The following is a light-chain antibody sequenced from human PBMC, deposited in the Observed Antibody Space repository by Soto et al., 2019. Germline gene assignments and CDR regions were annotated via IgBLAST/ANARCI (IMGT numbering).Light chain of an antibody. CDR3: HQYGSSRT. V-gene: IGKV3-20*01. CDR2: GAS. CDR1: QSVRRQY. Sequence: EIVLTQSPGTLSLSPGERATLSCRASQSVRRQYLDWYQQKPDHAPNVPIYGASIMASGDPDGFSGGGSGTDFTLAITRLEPEVFALYYCHQYGSSRTGGQGTKVDIK. J-gene: IGKJ1*01.